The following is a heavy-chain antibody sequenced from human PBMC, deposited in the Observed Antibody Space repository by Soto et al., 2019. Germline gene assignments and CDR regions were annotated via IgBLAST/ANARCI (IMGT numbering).Heavy chain of an antibody. J-gene: IGHJ4*02. Sequence: PGESLKISCKGSGYTFTSYWIGWVRQMPGEGLEWLGVIYPGDSDTRYSPSFQGQVTISADKSINTAYLQWGSLKASDSAIYYCARSAGNAARFSEYWGQGTLVTVSS. CDR2: IYPGDSDT. D-gene: IGHD2-15*01. CDR3: ARSAGNAARFSEY. CDR1: GYTFTSYW. V-gene: IGHV5-51*01.